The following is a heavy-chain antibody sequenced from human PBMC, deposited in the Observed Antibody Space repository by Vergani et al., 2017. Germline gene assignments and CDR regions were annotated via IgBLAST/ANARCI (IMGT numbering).Heavy chain of an antibody. D-gene: IGHD1-1*01. CDR3: ARPTRPSWRRSAFDI. Sequence: QVQLQQWGAGLLKPSETLSLTCAVYGGSFSGYYWSWIRQPPGKGLEWIGEINHSGSTNYNPSLKSRVTISVDTSKNQFSLKLSSVTAADTAVYYCARPTRPSWRRSAFDIWGQGTMVTVSS. CDR1: GGSFSGYY. V-gene: IGHV4-34*01. J-gene: IGHJ3*02. CDR2: INHSGST.